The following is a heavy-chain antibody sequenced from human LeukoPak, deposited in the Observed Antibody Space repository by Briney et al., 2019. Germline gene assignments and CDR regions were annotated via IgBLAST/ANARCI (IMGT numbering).Heavy chain of an antibody. Sequence: SETLSLTCTVSGGSISNSYWSWIRQPPEKELEWLGYIYCSGSTNYNPSLKSRVTMSIDTSKNQFSLKLSFVTAADTAVYYCARHYNYGDWYFDLWGRGTLVTVSS. D-gene: IGHD5-18*01. CDR2: IYCSGST. CDR3: ARHYNYGDWYFDL. J-gene: IGHJ2*01. V-gene: IGHV4-59*08. CDR1: GGSISNSY.